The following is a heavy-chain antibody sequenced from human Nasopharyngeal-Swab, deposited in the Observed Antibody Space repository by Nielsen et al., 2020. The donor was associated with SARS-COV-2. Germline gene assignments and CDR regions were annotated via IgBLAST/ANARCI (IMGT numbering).Heavy chain of an antibody. CDR1: GFTFGNYA. Sequence: SCAASGFTFGNYAMHWVRQPPGKGLELFTGISWNSGDTEYADSVRGRFTISRDNANNSLYLQLNSLRAEDTAIYYCAKDVSFMSGTTYFDNWCQGTPVTVSS. CDR2: ISWNSGDT. V-gene: IGHV3-9*01. J-gene: IGHJ4*02. D-gene: IGHD1/OR15-1a*01. CDR3: AKDVSFMSGTTYFDN.